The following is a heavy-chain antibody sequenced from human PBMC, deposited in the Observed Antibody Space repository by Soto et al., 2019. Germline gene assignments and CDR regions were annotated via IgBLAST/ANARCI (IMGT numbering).Heavy chain of an antibody. J-gene: IGHJ5*02. CDR1: WYTFTGDG. V-gene: IGHV1-18*01. D-gene: IGHD1-26*01. CDR3: ASDVVGGNWFDP. Sequence: SVKVCCKAAWYTFTGDGISWVRQAPGQGLEWMGWISAYNGNTNYAQKLQGRVTVTTDTSTSTAYMELRSLRSDDTAVYYCASDVVGGNWFDPWGQGTLVTVSS. CDR2: ISAYNGNT.